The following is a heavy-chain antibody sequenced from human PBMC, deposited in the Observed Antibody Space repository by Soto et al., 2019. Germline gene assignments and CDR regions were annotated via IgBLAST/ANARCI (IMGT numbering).Heavy chain of an antibody. CDR1: GGSISSYY. J-gene: IGHJ3*02. CDR2: IYYSGST. V-gene: IGHV4-59*01. Sequence: SETLSLTCTVSGGSISSYYWSWIRQPPGKGLEWIGYIYYSGSTNYNPSLKSRVTISVDTSKNQFSLKLSSVTAADTAVYYCARTVVTGNSDAFDIWGQGTMVTVSS. CDR3: ARTVVTGNSDAFDI. D-gene: IGHD2-21*02.